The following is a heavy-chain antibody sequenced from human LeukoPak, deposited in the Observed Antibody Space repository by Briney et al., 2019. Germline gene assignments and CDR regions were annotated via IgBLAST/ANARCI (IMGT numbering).Heavy chain of an antibody. CDR3: ARVNYYGSGSYYTDY. J-gene: IGHJ4*02. V-gene: IGHV4-30-2*01. D-gene: IGHD3-10*01. CDR2: IYHSGST. CDR1: GGSLSSGGYS. Sequence: TSETLSLTCAVSGGSLSSGGYSWSWIRQPPGKGLEWIGYIYHSGSTYYNPSLKSRVTISVDRSKNQFSLKLSSVTAADTAVYYCARVNYYGSGSYYTDYWGQGTLVTVSS.